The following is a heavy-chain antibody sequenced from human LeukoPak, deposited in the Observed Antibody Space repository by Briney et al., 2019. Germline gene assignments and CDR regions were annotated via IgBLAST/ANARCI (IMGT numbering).Heavy chain of an antibody. V-gene: IGHV1-24*01. CDR3: TTNLISLFGVGY. CDR2: FDPEKDET. J-gene: IGHJ4*01. D-gene: IGHD3-3*01. Sequence: ASVKVSCKASGYTFTSYAMHWVRQAPGQRLEWMGGFDPEKDETVYAQKFQGRVTMTEDTSTDTVYLELSSLRSEDTAIYYCTTNLISLFGVGYWGHGTLVTVSS. CDR1: GYTFTSYA.